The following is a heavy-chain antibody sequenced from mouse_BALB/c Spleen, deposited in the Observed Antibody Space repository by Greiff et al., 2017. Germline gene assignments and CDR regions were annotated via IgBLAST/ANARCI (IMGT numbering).Heavy chain of an antibody. CDR3: ARGGSTLAMDY. V-gene: IGHV5-6-5*01. CDR2: ISSGGST. Sequence: VKLVESGGGLVKPGGSLKLSCAASGFTFSSYAMSWVRQTPEKRLEWVASISSGGSTYYPDSVKGRFTISRDNARNILYLQMSSLRSEDTAMYYCARGGSTLAMDYWGQGTSVTVSS. J-gene: IGHJ4*01. CDR1: GFTFSSYA.